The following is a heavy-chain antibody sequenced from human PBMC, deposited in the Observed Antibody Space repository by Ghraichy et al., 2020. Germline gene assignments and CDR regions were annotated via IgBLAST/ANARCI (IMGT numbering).Heavy chain of an antibody. D-gene: IGHD1-14*01. J-gene: IGHJ5*02. V-gene: IGHV4-4*07. CDR2: IYPSGST. CDR3: AGEFRT. Sequence: SETLSLTCTVSGDSISLSLYWTWIRQAAGKGLEWIGRIYPSGSTNYNPSPKSRVTMSLDTSKNQFSLNLSSVTAADTAVYYCAGEFRTWGQGTLVTVSS. CDR1: GDSISLSLY.